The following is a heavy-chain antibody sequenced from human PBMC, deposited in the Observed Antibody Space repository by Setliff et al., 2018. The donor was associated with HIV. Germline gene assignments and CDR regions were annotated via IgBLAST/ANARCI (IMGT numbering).Heavy chain of an antibody. D-gene: IGHD4-17*01. CDR3: ARHDGLRSVHGAFDI. CDR2: ISTYNDNT. Sequence: GPVKVSCKASGYTFTSHGISWVRQAPGQGLEWMGWISTYNDNTNYAQKLQGRVTMTTETSTSTAYMELRSLRTDDTAVYYCARHDGLRSVHGAFDIWGQGTMVTVSS. J-gene: IGHJ3*02. CDR1: GYTFTSHG. V-gene: IGHV1-18*01.